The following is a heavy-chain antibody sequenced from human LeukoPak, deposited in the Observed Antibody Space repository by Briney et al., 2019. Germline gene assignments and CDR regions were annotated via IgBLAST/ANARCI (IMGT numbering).Heavy chain of an antibody. CDR3: AKASVSTVTTEDFDY. V-gene: IGHV3-23*01. CDR2: ISGSGGST. CDR1: GFTFSTYA. J-gene: IGHJ4*02. Sequence: GGSLRLSCAASGFTFSTYAMSWVRQAPGKGLEWVSAISGSGGSTYYTDSVRGRFTISRDNSKNTLYLQMISLRAEDTAVYYCAKASVSTVTTEDFDYWGQGTLVTVSS. D-gene: IGHD4-17*01.